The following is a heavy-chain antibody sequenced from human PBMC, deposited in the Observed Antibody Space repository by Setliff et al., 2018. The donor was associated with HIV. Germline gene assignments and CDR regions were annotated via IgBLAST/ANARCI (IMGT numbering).Heavy chain of an antibody. J-gene: IGHJ5*02. V-gene: IGHV4-39*01. Sequence: SETLSLTCTVSGGSASNSRYYWAWIRQPPGKGLEYIGSIHYNEKTYYNPSLKSRVTISIDTSKNQFSLNLTSVTAVDTAVYYCASRVYYYDSNNFLREEGFDPWGQGTLVTVSS. CDR3: ASRVYYYDSNNFLREEGFDP. D-gene: IGHD3-22*01. CDR1: GGSASNSRYY. CDR2: IHYNEKT.